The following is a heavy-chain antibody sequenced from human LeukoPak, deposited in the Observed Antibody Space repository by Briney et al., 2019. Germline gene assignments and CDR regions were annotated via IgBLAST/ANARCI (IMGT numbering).Heavy chain of an antibody. CDR2: IYIGGST. CDR3: ASGLRGPSHPFGY. V-gene: IGHV3-53*01. J-gene: IGHJ4*02. Sequence: GGSLRLSCAASGFTVSSNYMSWVRQGPGKGLEWVSVIYIGGSTYYADSAKGRFTISRDNAKNSLYLQMNSLRAEDTAVYYCASGLRGPSHPFGYWGQGTLVTVSS. CDR1: GFTVSSNY. D-gene: IGHD3/OR15-3a*01.